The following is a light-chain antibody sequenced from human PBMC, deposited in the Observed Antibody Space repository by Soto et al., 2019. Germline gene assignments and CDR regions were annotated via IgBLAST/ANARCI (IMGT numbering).Light chain of an antibody. CDR1: QSINSN. V-gene: IGKV3-15*01. J-gene: IGKJ4*01. CDR3: QQYNNWPLT. CDR2: GAS. Sequence: EIVMTQSPATLSVSPGERATLSCRTSQSINSNLAWYQQKPGQAPRLLIHGASTRATGIPARFSGSGSGTEFTLTISSLLSEDFAVYYCQQYNNWPLTFGGGTKVEIK.